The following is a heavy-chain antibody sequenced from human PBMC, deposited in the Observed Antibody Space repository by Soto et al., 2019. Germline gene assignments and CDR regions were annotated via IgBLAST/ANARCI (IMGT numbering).Heavy chain of an antibody. J-gene: IGHJ4*02. Sequence: QVQLVQSGAEVKKPGASVKVSCKASGYTFTGYYMHWVRQAPGQGLEWMGWINPNSGGTNYAQKFQGVVTMTRDTSIRTAYMELSRLRSDDTAVYYCARSDYYDGEDYYFDCWGQGTLVTVSS. CDR1: GYTFTGYY. V-gene: IGHV1-2*02. CDR2: INPNSGGT. CDR3: ARSDYYDGEDYYFDC. D-gene: IGHD3-22*01.